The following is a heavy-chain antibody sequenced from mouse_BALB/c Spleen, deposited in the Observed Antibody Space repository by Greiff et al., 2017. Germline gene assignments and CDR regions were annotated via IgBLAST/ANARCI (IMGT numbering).Heavy chain of an antibody. V-gene: IGHV5-4*02. CDR1: GFTFSDYY. Sequence: EVKLMESGGGLVKPGGSLKLSCAASGFTFSDYYMYWVRQTPEKRLEWVATISDGGSYTYYPDSVKGRFTISRDNAKNNLYLQMSSLKSEDTAMYHCARDWMDFHYSMDYWGQGTSVTVSS. CDR3: ARDWMDFHYSMDY. J-gene: IGHJ4*01. CDR2: ISDGGSYT. D-gene: IGHD1-2*01.